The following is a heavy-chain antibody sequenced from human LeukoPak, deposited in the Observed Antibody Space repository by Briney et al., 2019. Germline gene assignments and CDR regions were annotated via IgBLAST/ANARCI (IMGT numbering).Heavy chain of an antibody. CDR2: ISAYNGNT. Sequence: GASVKVSCKASGYTFTSYGISWVRQAPGQGLEWMGWISAYNGNTNYAQKLQGRVTMTTDTSTSTAYMELRSLRSDDTAVYYCARDHAGALGYYYYMDVWGKGTTVTISS. V-gene: IGHV1-18*01. D-gene: IGHD7-27*01. J-gene: IGHJ6*03. CDR1: GYTFTSYG. CDR3: ARDHAGALGYYYYMDV.